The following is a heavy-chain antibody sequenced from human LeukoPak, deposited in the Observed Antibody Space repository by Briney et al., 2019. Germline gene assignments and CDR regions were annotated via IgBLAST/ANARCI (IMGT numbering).Heavy chain of an antibody. CDR3: ARDPQTGTWSPYYFDK. D-gene: IGHD1-14*01. Sequence: GGSLRLSCAASGFTFSSYAMSWVRQAPGKGLEWVANIKEDGSEKFYMDSVKGRFIISRDNTKDSLYLQMNSLRADDSAVYYCARDPQTGTWSPYYFDKWGQGTLVTVSS. CDR1: GFTFSSYA. V-gene: IGHV3-7*01. CDR2: IKEDGSEK. J-gene: IGHJ4*02.